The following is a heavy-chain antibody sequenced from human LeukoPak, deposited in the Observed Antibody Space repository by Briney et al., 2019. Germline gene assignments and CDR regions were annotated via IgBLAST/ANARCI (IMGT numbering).Heavy chain of an antibody. CDR3: ARGKWELLSHYWCFDL. J-gene: IGHJ2*01. CDR1: GDSVSSNSAA. V-gene: IGHV6-1*01. Sequence: SQTLSLTCAISGDSVSSNSAAWNWIRQSPSRGLEWLGRTYYRSKCNDCAVSVKSRITINPDTSKNQFSLQLNSVTLEDTAVYYCARGKWELLSHYWCFDLWGRGTLVTVSS. CDR2: TYYRSKCN. D-gene: IGHD1-26*01.